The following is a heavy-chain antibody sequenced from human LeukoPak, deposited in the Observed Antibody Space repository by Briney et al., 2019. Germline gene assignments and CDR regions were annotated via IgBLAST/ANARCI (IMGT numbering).Heavy chain of an antibody. J-gene: IGHJ4*02. D-gene: IGHD3-10*01. V-gene: IGHV3-23*01. CDR2: ISGSAGST. CDR3: ARKDEHYGSGSFSY. CDR1: GFTFSSYG. Sequence: PGGSLRLSCAASGFTFSSYGMSWVRQAPGKGLEWVSTISGSAGSTYYADSVKGRFTTSRDNSKNTLYLQMNSLRAEDTAVYYCARKDEHYGSGSFSYWGQGTLVTVSS.